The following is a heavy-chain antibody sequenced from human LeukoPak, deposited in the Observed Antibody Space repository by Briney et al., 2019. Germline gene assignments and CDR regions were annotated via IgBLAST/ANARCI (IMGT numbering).Heavy chain of an antibody. J-gene: IGHJ4*02. Sequence: GGSLRLSCAASGFTFSSYEMNWVRQAPGKGLEWVSYISSSGSTIYYADSVKGRFTISRDNAKNSLYLQMNSLRAEDTAVYYCARGGPGLGSYFDYWGQGTLVSVSS. D-gene: IGHD3-10*01. CDR1: GFTFSSYE. CDR3: ARGGPGLGSYFDY. V-gene: IGHV3-48*03. CDR2: ISSSGSTI.